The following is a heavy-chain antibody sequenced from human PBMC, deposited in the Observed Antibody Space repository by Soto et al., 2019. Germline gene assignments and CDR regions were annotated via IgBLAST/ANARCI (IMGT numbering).Heavy chain of an antibody. Sequence: LSLTCTVSGDSVSSGGYYWSWIRRPPGKGLEWIGYIYSSGSANYNPSLKSRVTISRDTSKNQISLKVASVTAADTAGYYCARGFSSVSMDAWGQGTTVTVSS. V-gene: IGHV4-61*08. CDR1: GDSVSSGGYY. CDR3: ARGFSSVSMDA. D-gene: IGHD6-19*01. CDR2: IYSSGSA. J-gene: IGHJ6*02.